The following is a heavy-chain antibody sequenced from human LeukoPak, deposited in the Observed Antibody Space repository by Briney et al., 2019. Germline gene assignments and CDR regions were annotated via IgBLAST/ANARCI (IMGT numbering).Heavy chain of an antibody. Sequence: PSETLSLTCAVSGYSISSDYYWGWIRQPPGRGLEWIASIYRGGRTYYNPSLKSRVTISLDTSKNQFSLKVNSVTAADTAVYFCARERGGGTSRIHYWGKAGLRTVSS. J-gene: IGHJ4*02. CDR3: ARERGGGTSRIHY. D-gene: IGHD3-10*01. CDR2: IYRGGRT. V-gene: IGHV4-38-2*02. CDR1: GYSISSDYY.